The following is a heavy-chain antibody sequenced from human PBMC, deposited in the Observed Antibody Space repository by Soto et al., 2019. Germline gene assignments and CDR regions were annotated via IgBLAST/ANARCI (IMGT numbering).Heavy chain of an antibody. J-gene: IGHJ4*02. D-gene: IGHD3-10*02. V-gene: IGHV3-30*18. CDR1: GFTFSSHG. Sequence: GGSLRLSCAASGFTFSSHGMHWVRQAPGKGLEWVALISYDGSKKYYADSVKGRFTISRDNSKNTLYLQMNSLRPEDTAVFYCAKAGSPMFYFDYWGQGTLVTVSS. CDR2: ISYDGSKK. CDR3: AKAGSPMFYFDY.